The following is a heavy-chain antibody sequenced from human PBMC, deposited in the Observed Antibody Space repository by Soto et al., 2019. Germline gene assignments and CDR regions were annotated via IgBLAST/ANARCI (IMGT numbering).Heavy chain of an antibody. Sequence: LRLSCVGSGLSLSNIWTSWVRQAPGKGLEWVANIKQGGTETYYVDSVKGRLTIYKDHAKNSLYLQINSRRVEDTALYYCASRDTARVEPAGYWGQGTRVTVSS. D-gene: IGHD5-18*01. CDR3: ASRDTARVEPAGY. CDR2: IKQGGTET. V-gene: IGHV3-7*01. CDR1: GLSLSNIW. J-gene: IGHJ4*02.